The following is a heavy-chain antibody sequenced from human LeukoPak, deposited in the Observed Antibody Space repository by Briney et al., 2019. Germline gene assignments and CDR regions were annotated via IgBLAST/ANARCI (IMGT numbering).Heavy chain of an antibody. V-gene: IGHV3-23*01. CDR2: ISGSGGST. Sequence: GGSLRLSCAASGFTFSSYTMSWVRQAPGKGLEWVSAISGSGGSTYYADSVKGRFTISRDNSKNTLYLQMNSLRAEDTAVYYCASVGVVDWFDPWGQGTLVTVSS. J-gene: IGHJ5*02. CDR3: ASVGVVDWFDP. D-gene: IGHD2-15*01. CDR1: GFTFSSYT.